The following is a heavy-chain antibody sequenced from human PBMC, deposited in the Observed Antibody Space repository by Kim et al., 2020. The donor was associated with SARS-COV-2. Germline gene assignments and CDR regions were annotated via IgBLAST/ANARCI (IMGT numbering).Heavy chain of an antibody. Sequence: ASVKVSCKASGYTFTSYYMHWVRQAPGQGLEWMGIINPSGGSTSYAQKFQGRVTMTRDTSTSTVYMELSSLRSEDTDVYYCARDPVDTAMVTSAFDIWGQGTMVT. J-gene: IGHJ3*02. CDR2: INPSGGST. V-gene: IGHV1-46*01. D-gene: IGHD5-18*01. CDR1: GYTFTSYY. CDR3: ARDPVDTAMVTSAFDI.